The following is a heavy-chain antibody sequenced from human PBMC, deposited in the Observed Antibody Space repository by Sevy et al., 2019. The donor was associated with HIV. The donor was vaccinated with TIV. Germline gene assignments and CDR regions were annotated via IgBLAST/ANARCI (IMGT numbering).Heavy chain of an antibody. CDR1: GFTFSSFS. CDR3: ARESASGTPGGVYYYYYNMDV. CDR2: ISTRSSAI. Sequence: GGSLRLSCAASGFTFSSFSMNWVRQAPGKGPEWISYISTRSSAIYYADSMKGRFTISRDNSKNSLYLQMNSLRAEETAVYYCARESASGTPGGVYYYYYNMDVWGQVTTVTVSS. V-gene: IGHV3-48*01. D-gene: IGHD6-13*01. J-gene: IGHJ6*02.